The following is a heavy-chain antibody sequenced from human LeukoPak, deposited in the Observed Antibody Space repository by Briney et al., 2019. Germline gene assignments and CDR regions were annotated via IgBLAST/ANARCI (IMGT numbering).Heavy chain of an antibody. CDR3: ARLGLSSSWVIDY. J-gene: IGHJ4*02. CDR1: GGSISSYY. Sequence: SETLSLTCTVSGGSISSYYWSWIRQPPGKGLEWIGSIYYSGSTYYNPSLKSRVTISVDTSKNQFSLKLSSVTAADTAVYYCARLGLSSSWVIDYWGQGTLVTVSS. V-gene: IGHV4-59*05. CDR2: IYYSGST. D-gene: IGHD6-13*01.